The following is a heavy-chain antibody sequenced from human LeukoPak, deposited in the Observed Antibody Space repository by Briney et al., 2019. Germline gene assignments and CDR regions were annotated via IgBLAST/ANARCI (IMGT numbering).Heavy chain of an antibody. CDR1: GASIRTYS. CDR3: ARQAYSSNLGWFDP. J-gene: IGHJ5*02. D-gene: IGHD6-13*01. CDR2: IYYSGST. V-gene: IGHV4-59*08. Sequence: YPSETLSLTCTVSGASIRTYSWSWIRQPPGRGLDWIAYIYYSGSTTYNPSLKSRVTISVDTSKNQFSLKLSSVTAADTAVYYCARQAYSSNLGWFDPWGQGTLVTVSS.